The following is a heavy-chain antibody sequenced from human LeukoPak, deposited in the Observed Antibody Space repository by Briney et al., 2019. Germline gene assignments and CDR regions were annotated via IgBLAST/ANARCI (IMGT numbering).Heavy chain of an antibody. D-gene: IGHD6-13*01. CDR3: ASPGSSSLIT. J-gene: IGHJ4*02. CDR2: IYYSGST. CDR1: GGPISSSSYY. V-gene: IGHV4-39*01. Sequence: SETLSLTCTVSGGPISSSSYYWGWIRQPPGKGLEWIGSIYYSGSTYYNPSLKSRVTISVDTSKNQFSLKLSSVTAADTAVYYCASPGSSSLITWGQGTLVTVSS.